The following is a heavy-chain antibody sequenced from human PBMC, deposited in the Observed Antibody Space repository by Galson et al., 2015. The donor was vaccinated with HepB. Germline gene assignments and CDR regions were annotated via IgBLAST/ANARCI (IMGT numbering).Heavy chain of an antibody. D-gene: IGHD3-10*01. V-gene: IGHV5-51*01. CDR3: ARHFPGRFGELGGMDV. CDR2: IYPGDSDT. CDR1: GYSFTSYW. J-gene: IGHJ6*02. Sequence: QSGAEVKKPGESLKNSCKGSGYSFTSYWIGWVRQMPGKGLEWMGIIYPGDSDTRYSPSFQGQVTISADKSISPAYLQWSSLKASDTAMYYCARHFPGRFGELGGMDVWGQGTTVTVSS.